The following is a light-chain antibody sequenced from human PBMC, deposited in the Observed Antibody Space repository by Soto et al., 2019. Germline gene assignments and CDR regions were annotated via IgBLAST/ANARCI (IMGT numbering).Light chain of an antibody. CDR2: DAS. J-gene: IGKJ5*01. CDR1: QSISSW. Sequence: DILMISSPSTLSASIGDRVTITCRASQSISSWLAWYQQEPGKAPKLLIYDASSLRSGVPSRFSGSGSGTEFTLTISSLQPDDFATYYCQHYNPYSSVTFGQGTRLEIK. CDR3: QHYNPYSSVT. V-gene: IGKV1-5*01.